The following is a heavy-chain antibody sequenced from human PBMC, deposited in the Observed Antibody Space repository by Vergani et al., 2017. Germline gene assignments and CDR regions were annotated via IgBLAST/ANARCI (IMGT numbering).Heavy chain of an antibody. D-gene: IGHD6-19*01. V-gene: IGHV2-5*02. Sequence: QITLKESGPTLVKPTQPLTLTCTFSGFSLSTSGVGVGWIRQPPGKALEWLALIYWDDDKRYSPSLKSRLTITKDTSKNQVVLTMTNMDPVDTATYYCARGVGGWYDLEGSYYFDYWGQGTLVTVSS. CDR1: GFSLSTSGVG. J-gene: IGHJ4*02. CDR3: ARGVGGWYDLEGSYYFDY. CDR2: IYWDDDK.